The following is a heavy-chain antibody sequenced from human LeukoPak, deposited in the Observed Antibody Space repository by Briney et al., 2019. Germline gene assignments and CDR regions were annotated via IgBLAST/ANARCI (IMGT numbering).Heavy chain of an antibody. CDR3: AKDSSSWIDY. CDR1: GFTFSRYN. D-gene: IGHD6-13*01. V-gene: IGHV3-21*01. J-gene: IGHJ4*02. CDR2: ISSSSSYI. Sequence: GGSLRLSCAAPGFTFSRYNMNWVRQAPGKGLEWVSSISSSSSYIYYADSVKGRFTISRDNSKNTLYLQMNSLRAEDTAVYYCAKDSSSWIDYWGQGTLVTVSS.